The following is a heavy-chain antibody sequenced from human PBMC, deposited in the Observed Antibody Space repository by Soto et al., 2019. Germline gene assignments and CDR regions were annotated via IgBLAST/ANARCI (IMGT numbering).Heavy chain of an antibody. Sequence: QVQLVQSGADVKKPGSSVKVSCKASGDTFDDYTLTWVRQAPGQGLEWMGRIVPILVVPNYAQNFQGRLTITADISTSTAYMELSSLRFEDTAVYYCARVGRTTGTMSWWFDPWGQGTLVTVSS. D-gene: IGHD1-1*01. CDR1: GDTFDDYT. J-gene: IGHJ5*02. CDR3: ARVGRTTGTMSWWFDP. CDR2: IVPILVVP. V-gene: IGHV1-69*02.